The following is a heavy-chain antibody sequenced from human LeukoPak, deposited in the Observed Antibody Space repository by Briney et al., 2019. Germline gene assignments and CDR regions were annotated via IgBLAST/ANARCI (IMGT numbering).Heavy chain of an antibody. D-gene: IGHD3-10*01. CDR3: ARVGLWFGEQDRFDY. CDR2: ITSSSSTI. Sequence: GGSLRLSCAASGFTFSSYNMNWVRQAPGKGLEWVSHITSSSSTIYYADSVKGRFTISRDNAKNSLYLQMNSLRAEDTAVYYCARVGLWFGEQDRFDYWGQGTLVTVSS. CDR1: GFTFSSYN. V-gene: IGHV3-48*01. J-gene: IGHJ4*02.